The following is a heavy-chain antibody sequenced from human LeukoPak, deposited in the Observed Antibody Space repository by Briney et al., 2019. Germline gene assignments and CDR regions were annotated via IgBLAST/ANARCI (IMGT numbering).Heavy chain of an antibody. V-gene: IGHV3-7*01. D-gene: IGHD2-2*01. CDR3: ARDTIVVVPAATNLAGWFDP. CDR2: IKQDGSEK. Sequence: PSETLSLTCTVSGGSISSHYWSWIRQPPGKGLEWVANIKQDGSEKYYVDSVKGRFTISRDNAKNSLYLQMNSLRAEDTAVYYCARDTIVVVPAATNLAGWFDPWGQGTLVTVSS. J-gene: IGHJ5*02. CDR1: GGSISSHY.